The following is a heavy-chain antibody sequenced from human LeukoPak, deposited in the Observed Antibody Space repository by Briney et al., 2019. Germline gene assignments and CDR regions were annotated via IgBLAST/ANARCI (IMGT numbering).Heavy chain of an antibody. CDR1: GFTFSSYS. CDR3: ARDEVGATMEYFDY. Sequence: GGSLRLSCAASGFTFSSYSMNWVRQAPGKGLEWVSSISSSSSYTYYADSVKGRFTISRDNAKNSLYLQMNSLRAEDTAVYYCARDEVGATMEYFDYWGQGTLVTVSS. V-gene: IGHV3-21*01. J-gene: IGHJ4*02. D-gene: IGHD1-26*01. CDR2: ISSSSSYT.